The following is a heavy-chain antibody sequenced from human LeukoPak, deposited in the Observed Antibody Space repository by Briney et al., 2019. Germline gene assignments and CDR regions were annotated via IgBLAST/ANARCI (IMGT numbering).Heavy chain of an antibody. J-gene: IGHJ6*02. CDR2: ISGSGGST. CDR3: ARGQRSGSYGWDLKGYYGMDV. CDR1: GFTFSSYA. Sequence: GGSLRLSCAASGFTFSSYAMSWVRQAPGKGLEWVSAISGSGGSTYYADSVKGRFTISRDNSKNTLYLQMNSLRAEDTAVYYCARGQRSGSYGWDLKGYYGMDVWGQGTTVTVSS. V-gene: IGHV3-23*01. D-gene: IGHD1-26*01.